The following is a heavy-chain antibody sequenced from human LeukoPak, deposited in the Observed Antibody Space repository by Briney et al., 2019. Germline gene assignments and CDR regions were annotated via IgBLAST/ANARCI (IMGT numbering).Heavy chain of an antibody. J-gene: IGHJ6*04. V-gene: IGHV5-10-1*01. D-gene: IGHD3-9*01. CDR3: ATTDILTGYYYYYYGMDV. Sequence: GESLKISCKGSGYSFTSYWISWVRQMPGKGLEWMGRIDPSDSYTNYSPPFQGHVTISADKSISTAYLQWSSLKASDTAMYYCATTDILTGYYYYYYGMDVWGKGTTVTVSS. CDR2: IDPSDSYT. CDR1: GYSFTSYW.